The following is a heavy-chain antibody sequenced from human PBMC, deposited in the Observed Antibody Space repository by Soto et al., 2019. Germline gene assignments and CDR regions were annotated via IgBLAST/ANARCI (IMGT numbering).Heavy chain of an antibody. V-gene: IGHV4-34*01. CDR2: INHSGST. Sequence: SETLSLTCAVYGGSFSGYYWSWIRQPPGKGLEWIGEINHSGSTNYNPSLKSRVTISVDTSKNLFSLKLSSVPAADTAVYYCARAISPDSSSAPYFDYFGQGTRVTVSS. CDR3: ARAISPDSSSAPYFDY. J-gene: IGHJ4*02. CDR1: GGSFSGYY. D-gene: IGHD6-6*01.